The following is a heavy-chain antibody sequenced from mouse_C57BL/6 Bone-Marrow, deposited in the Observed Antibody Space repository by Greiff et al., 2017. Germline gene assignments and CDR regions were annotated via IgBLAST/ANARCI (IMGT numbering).Heavy chain of an antibody. CDR3: AREGVTTVVFDY. CDR2: IYPRSGNT. V-gene: IGHV1-81*01. D-gene: IGHD1-1*01. Sequence: QVQLQQSGAELARPGASVKLSCKASGYTFTSYGISWVKQRTGQGLEWIGEIYPRSGNTYYNEKFKGKATLTADKSSSTAYMGLRSRTSEDSAVYFCAREGVTTVVFDYWGQGTTLTVSS. CDR1: GYTFTSYG. J-gene: IGHJ2*01.